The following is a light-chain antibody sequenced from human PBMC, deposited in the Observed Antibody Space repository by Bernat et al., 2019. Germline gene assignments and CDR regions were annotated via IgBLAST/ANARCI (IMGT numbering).Light chain of an antibody. CDR3: QKYNFAPRA. CDR2: DAT. CDR1: QDISNY. Sequence: DIQMTQSPSSLSASVGDRVTITCRASQDISNYLAWYQQKPGEVPKLLIYDATTLQSGVPSRFSGSGSGTEFTLTISSLKPADVATYYCQKYNFAPRAFGQGTKLDLK. J-gene: IGKJ2*01. V-gene: IGKV1-27*01.